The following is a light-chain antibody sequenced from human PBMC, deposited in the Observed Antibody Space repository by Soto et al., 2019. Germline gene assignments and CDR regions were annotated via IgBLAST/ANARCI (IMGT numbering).Light chain of an antibody. J-gene: IGLJ2*01. V-gene: IGLV1-51*01. CDR2: DNN. CDR1: SSNIGNNY. CDR3: GTLDSSLSAVV. Sequence: QSVLTQPPSVSAAPGQKVTIPCSGSSSNIGNNYVSWYQQFPGTAPKLLICDNNKRPSGIPDRFSGSKSGTSATLGITGLQTGDEADYDCGTLDSSLSAVVFGGGTKLTVL.